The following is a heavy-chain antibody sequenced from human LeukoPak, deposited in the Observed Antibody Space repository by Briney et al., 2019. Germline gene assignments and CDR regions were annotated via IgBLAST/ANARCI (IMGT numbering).Heavy chain of an antibody. J-gene: IGHJ1*01. CDR3: AKGERGCVWGNYRCKYFQH. V-gene: IGHV3-23*01. Sequence: GGSLRLSCAASGFTFSSYAMSWVRQAPGKGLEWVSAISGSGGSTYYADSVKGRFTISRDNSKNTLYLQMNSLRAEDTAVYYCAKGERGCVWGNYRCKYFQHWGQGTLVTVSS. CDR1: GFTFSSYA. D-gene: IGHD3-16*02. CDR2: ISGSGGST.